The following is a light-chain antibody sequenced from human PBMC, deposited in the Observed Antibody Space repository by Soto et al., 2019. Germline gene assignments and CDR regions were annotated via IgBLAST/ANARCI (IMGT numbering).Light chain of an antibody. CDR1: ETVATN. J-gene: IGKJ1*01. Sequence: VMTQSPATLSVSPGERATLFCWASETVATNLAWYQQKPGQAPRLLISGASTRAAGISDRFRGSGSGTEFTLTISSLRSEDSAIYYCQQYFGWPPMTFGQGTKVDIK. CDR2: GAS. V-gene: IGKV3-15*01. CDR3: QQYFGWPPMT.